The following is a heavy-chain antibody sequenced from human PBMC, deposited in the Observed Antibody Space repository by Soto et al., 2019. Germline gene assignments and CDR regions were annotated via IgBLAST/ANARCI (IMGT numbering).Heavy chain of an antibody. V-gene: IGHV1-18*01. J-gene: IGHJ4*02. CDR3: ARGRYGDY. D-gene: IGHD1-1*01. CDR2: ISAHNGNA. Sequence: QVHLVQSGAEVKKPGASVKVSCKGSGYAFTTYGITWVRQAPGQGLEWMGWISAHNGNATYAQKLQGRVTVTRDTATSTAYMELRSLRSDDTAVDYCARGRYGDYWGQGALVTVSS. CDR1: GYAFTTYG.